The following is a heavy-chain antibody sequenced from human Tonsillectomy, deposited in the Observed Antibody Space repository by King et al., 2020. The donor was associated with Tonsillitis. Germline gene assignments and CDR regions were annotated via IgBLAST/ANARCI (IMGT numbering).Heavy chain of an antibody. CDR3: ASALGRGAFDI. CDR1: GGSISSSSYY. J-gene: IGHJ3*02. D-gene: IGHD2-15*01. Sequence: LQLQESGPGLVKPSETLSHTCTVSGGSISSSSYYWGWIRQPPGKGLEWIGSIYYSGSTYYNPSLKSRVTISVDTSKNQFSLKLSSVTAADTAVYYCASALGRGAFDIWGQGTMVTVSS. V-gene: IGHV4-39*07. CDR2: IYYSGST.